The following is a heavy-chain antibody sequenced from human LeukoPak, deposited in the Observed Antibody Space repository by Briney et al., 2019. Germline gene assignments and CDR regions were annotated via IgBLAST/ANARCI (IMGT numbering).Heavy chain of an antibody. CDR2: ISGSGGST. J-gene: IGHJ4*02. D-gene: IGHD3-22*01. Sequence: GGSLRLSCAASGFTFSSYGMSWVRQAPGKGLEWVSAISGSGGSTYYADSVKGRFTISRDNSKNTLYLQMNSLRAEDTAVYYCAKVPIPSSGYSFYFDYWGQGTLVTVSS. CDR1: GFTFSSYG. V-gene: IGHV3-23*01. CDR3: AKVPIPSSGYSFYFDY.